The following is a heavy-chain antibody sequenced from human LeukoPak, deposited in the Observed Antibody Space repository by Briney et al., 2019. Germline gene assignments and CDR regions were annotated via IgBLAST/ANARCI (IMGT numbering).Heavy chain of an antibody. J-gene: IGHJ4*02. CDR1: GGSISSYY. CDR2: IYTSGST. CDR3: ARDQYYYDSSGYLFDY. D-gene: IGHD3-22*01. V-gene: IGHV4-4*07. Sequence: SETLSLTCTVSGGSISSYYWSWIRQPAGKGLEWIGRIYTSGSTNYNPSLKSRVTMSVDTSKNQFSLKLSSVAAADTAVYYCARDQYYYDSSGYLFDYWGQGTLVTVSS.